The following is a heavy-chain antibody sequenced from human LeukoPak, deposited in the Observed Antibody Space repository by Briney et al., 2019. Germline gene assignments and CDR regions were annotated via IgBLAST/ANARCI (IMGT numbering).Heavy chain of an antibody. D-gene: IGHD1-1*01. Sequence: GGSLRLSCAASGFFVNEYYMSWIRQAPGKGLEWVSYISSSGGIKNYADSVRGRFTISRDKANNSLYLQMNSLRAEDTAVYYCAKTADLCYHYYMDVWGTGTTVTVSS. CDR3: AKTADLCYHYYMDV. CDR1: GFFVNEYY. V-gene: IGHV3-11*01. J-gene: IGHJ6*03. CDR2: ISSSGGIK.